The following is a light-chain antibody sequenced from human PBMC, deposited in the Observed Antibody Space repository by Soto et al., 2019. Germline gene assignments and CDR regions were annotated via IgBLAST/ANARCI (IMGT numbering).Light chain of an antibody. Sequence: MSKSPSTLSTSVGTTDTIACGASQSDIYWLASYQQKPGRAPTLLIYDGSSLASGVPPRISGGGFGAEFTLTIISLQHDDSAIYYCQHYNTYSKAFGPGTKVDVK. V-gene: IGKV1-5*01. CDR3: QHYNTYSKA. CDR1: QSDIYW. CDR2: DGS. J-gene: IGKJ3*01.